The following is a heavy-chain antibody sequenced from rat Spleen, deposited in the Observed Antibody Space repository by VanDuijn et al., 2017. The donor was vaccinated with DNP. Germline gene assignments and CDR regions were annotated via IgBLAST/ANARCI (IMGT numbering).Heavy chain of an antibody. CDR3: ATPPYGYNYWYFDF. CDR1: GFTFSDYY. D-gene: IGHD1-9*01. V-gene: IGHV5S23*01. Sequence: EVQLVESGGGLVQPGNSLKLSCAASGFTFSDYYMAWVRRAPTKGLEWVAYISYDGGYTYFGDSVKGRFTISRDNAKSTLYLQMDSLRSEDTATYYCATPPYGYNYWYFDFWGPGTMVTVSS. J-gene: IGHJ1*01. CDR2: ISYDGGYT.